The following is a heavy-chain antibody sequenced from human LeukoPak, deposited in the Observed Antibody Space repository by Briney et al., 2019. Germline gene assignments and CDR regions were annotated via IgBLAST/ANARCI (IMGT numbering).Heavy chain of an antibody. J-gene: IGHJ4*02. CDR1: GYTFTSYY. V-gene: IGHV1-69-2*01. CDR2: VDPEDGET. Sequence: ASVKVSCKASGYTFTSYYMHWVQQAPGKGLEWMGLVDPEDGETIYAEKFQGRVTITADTSTDTAYMELSSLRSEDTAVYYCATVGPTVVTLGVDFDYWGQGTLVTVSS. D-gene: IGHD4-23*01. CDR3: ATVGPTVVTLGVDFDY.